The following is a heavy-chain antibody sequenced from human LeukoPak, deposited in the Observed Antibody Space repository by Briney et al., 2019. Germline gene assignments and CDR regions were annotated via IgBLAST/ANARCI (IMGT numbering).Heavy chain of an antibody. CDR3: VRDDDSDGNGLDV. V-gene: IGHV3-33*01. J-gene: IGHJ3*01. Sequence: PGGSLRLSCEASGFTFRSYGVHWVRQAPGTGLEWVAVIGRDGRNKFYADSLKGRFTISRDNSKNTLYLQMDSLTVEDTAVYSCVRDDDSDGNGLDVWGQGTMVSVSS. CDR2: IGRDGRNK. D-gene: IGHD5-24*01. CDR1: GFTFRSYG.